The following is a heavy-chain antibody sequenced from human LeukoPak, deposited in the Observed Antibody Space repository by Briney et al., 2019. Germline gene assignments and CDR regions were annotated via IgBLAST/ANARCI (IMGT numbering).Heavy chain of an antibody. Sequence: SETLSLTCGVSFGYFNGDYWSWIRQSPGKGLEWIGQVHHGGNANYNPSLGFRVTISIDTSKKQFSLKLTSVTATDTAVYYCARHGGFYFDSWGQGTLVTVSS. J-gene: IGHJ4*02. CDR1: FGYFNGDY. CDR3: ARHGGFYFDS. D-gene: IGHD3-16*01. CDR2: VHHGGNA. V-gene: IGHV4-34*01.